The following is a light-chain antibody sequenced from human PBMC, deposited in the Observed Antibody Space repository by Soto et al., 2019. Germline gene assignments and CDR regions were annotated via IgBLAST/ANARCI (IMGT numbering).Light chain of an antibody. V-gene: IGKV4-1*01. CDR1: QSVLYSSNNKNY. Sequence: DIVMTQSPDSLAVSLGERATINCKSSQSVLYSSNNKNYLAWFQQKPGQPPKLILYWTSTRESGVPNRFSGSGSGTDFTLTISNLQAEDVAVYFCQQYYRSPLSFGGGTKVDIK. CDR3: QQYYRSPLS. J-gene: IGKJ4*01. CDR2: WTS.